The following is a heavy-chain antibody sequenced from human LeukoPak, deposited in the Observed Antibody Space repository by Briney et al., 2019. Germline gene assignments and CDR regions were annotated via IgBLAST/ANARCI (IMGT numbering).Heavy chain of an antibody. CDR1: GFTFDEHA. J-gene: IGHJ6*02. V-gene: IGHV3-9*01. Sequence: PGKSLRLSCTTSGFTFDEHAMHWVRQAPGKGLEWVSGISWNSGSIGYADSVKGRFTISRDNAKNSLYLQMNSLRAEDTALYYCAKDIQGQLVDGMDVWGQGTTVTVSS. CDR3: AKDIQGQLVDGMDV. D-gene: IGHD6-13*01. CDR2: ISWNSGSI.